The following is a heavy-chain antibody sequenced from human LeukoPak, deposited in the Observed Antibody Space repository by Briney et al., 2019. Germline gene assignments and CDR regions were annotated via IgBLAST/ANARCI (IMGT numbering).Heavy chain of an antibody. Sequence: PSETLSLTCTVSGGSISSISYYWGWIRQPPGKGLEWIGSIYYSGSTYYNPSLKSRVTISVDTSKNQFSLKVSSVTAADTAVYYCAREPYYYASSDYWSWGQGTLVTVSS. D-gene: IGHD3-22*01. CDR3: AREPYYYASSDYWS. CDR1: GGSISSISYY. J-gene: IGHJ4*02. CDR2: IYYSGST. V-gene: IGHV4-39*07.